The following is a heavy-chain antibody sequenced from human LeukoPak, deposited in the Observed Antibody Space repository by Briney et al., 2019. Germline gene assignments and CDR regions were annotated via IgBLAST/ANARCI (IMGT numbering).Heavy chain of an antibody. CDR3: ARDSTTVTSFDY. Sequence: GGSLRLSCAASGFTFSRYWMHWVRQAPGKGLEWVSSITSSSNYIYYADSVKGRFTISRDNAKNSLYLQMNSLRAEDTAVYYCARDSTTVTSFDYWGQGTLVTVSS. CDR1: GFTFSRYW. CDR2: ITSSSNYI. V-gene: IGHV3-21*01. J-gene: IGHJ4*02. D-gene: IGHD4-17*01.